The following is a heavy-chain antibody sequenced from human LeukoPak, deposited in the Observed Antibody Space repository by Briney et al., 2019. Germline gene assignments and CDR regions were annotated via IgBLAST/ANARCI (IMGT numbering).Heavy chain of an antibody. D-gene: IGHD6-13*01. V-gene: IGHV3-23*01. CDR3: ANSLGYSSSWYVGYYYYGMDV. CDR1: GFTFISYA. J-gene: IGHJ6*02. CDR2: ISGSGDTT. Sequence: GGSLRLSCAASGFTFISYAMSWVRQAPGKGLEWVSAISGSGDTTYSADSVRGRFTISRDNSKNTLYLQMNSLRAEDTAVYYCANSLGYSSSWYVGYYYYGMDVWGQGTTVTVSS.